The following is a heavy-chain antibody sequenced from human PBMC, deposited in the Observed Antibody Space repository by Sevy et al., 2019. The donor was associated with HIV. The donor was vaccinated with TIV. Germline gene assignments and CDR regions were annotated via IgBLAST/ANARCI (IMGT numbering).Heavy chain of an antibody. J-gene: IGHJ4*02. V-gene: IGHV3-48*01. D-gene: IGHD6-19*01. CDR2: ISRSSSTI. CDR1: GFTFSSYS. CDR3: ARSPPYSSGWYGIDY. Sequence: GGSLRLSCAASGFTFSSYSMNWVRQAPGKGLEWVSYISRSSSTIYYVDSVKGRFTISRDNAKNSLYLQMNSLRAEDTAAYYCARSPPYSSGWYGIDYRGQGTLVTVSS.